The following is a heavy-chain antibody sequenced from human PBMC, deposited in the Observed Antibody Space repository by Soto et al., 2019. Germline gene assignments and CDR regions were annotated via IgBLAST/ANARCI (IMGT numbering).Heavy chain of an antibody. CDR1: GGSFSGYY. V-gene: IGHV4-34*01. CDR3: ARGSNFSYCSSTSCHARWFDP. J-gene: IGHJ5*02. Sequence: SETLSLTCAVYGGSFSGYYWSWIRQPPGKGLEWIGEINHSGSTNYNPSLKSRVTISVDTSKNQFSLKLSSVTAADTAVYYCARGSNFSYCSSTSCHARWFDPWGQGTLVTVSS. CDR2: INHSGST. D-gene: IGHD2-2*01.